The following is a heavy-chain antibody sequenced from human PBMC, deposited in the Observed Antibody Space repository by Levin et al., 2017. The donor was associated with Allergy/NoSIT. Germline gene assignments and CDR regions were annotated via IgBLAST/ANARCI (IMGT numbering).Heavy chain of an antibody. CDR2: INPTTGVT. J-gene: IGHJ4*02. CDR3: ARALQLVRPFDY. V-gene: IGHV1-2*06. D-gene: IGHD6-6*01. Sequence: ASVKVSCKASGYIFTDYYIHWVRLVPGQGLEWMGRINPTTGVTNSAKRFKGRLTVTRDTSISTAFLELSSLRSDDTAVYDCARALQLVRPFDYWGQGALVTVSS. CDR1: GYIFTDYY.